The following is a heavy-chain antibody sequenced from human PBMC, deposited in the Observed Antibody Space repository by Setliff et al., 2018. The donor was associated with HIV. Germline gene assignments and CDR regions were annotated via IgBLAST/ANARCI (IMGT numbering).Heavy chain of an antibody. V-gene: IGHV4-31*01. Sequence: PSETLSLTCNASGGSISSGVFYWNWVRQHPGKGLEWIGYIHYSGSTYYNPSLKSPVSMSVDTSKNQFSLNVSSVTAADTAVYYCARASAERSSVRGLGIAFEIWGHGTMVTVSS. CDR3: ARASAERSSVRGLGIAFEI. CDR1: GGSISSGVFY. D-gene: IGHD3-10*01. J-gene: IGHJ3*02. CDR2: IHYSGST.